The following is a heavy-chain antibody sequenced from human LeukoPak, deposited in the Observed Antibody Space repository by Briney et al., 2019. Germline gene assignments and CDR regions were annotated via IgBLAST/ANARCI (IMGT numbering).Heavy chain of an antibody. D-gene: IGHD2-15*01. Sequence: SETLSLTCTVAAGSLGNFYSSWIRHPPGKGLEWIGYLYYSRNTNYSPSLKSRVTISADTSKTQVYLKVRSVTAADTAVYYCVRDLWGAGGTQYWGQGILVTVSS. CDR2: LYYSRNT. CDR1: AGSLGNFY. J-gene: IGHJ4*02. V-gene: IGHV4-59*01. CDR3: VRDLWGAGGTQY.